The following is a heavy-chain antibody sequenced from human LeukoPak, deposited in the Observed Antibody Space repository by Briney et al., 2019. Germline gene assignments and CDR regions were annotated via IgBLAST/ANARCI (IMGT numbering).Heavy chain of an antibody. J-gene: IGHJ4*02. CDR3: ARGWLADTTVVTPYNY. D-gene: IGHD4-23*01. CDR2: ISGSGGTT. Sequence: GGSLRLSCAASGFIFSNYAMSWVRQAPGKGLEWVSAISGSGGTTYYADSVKGRFTISRDNSKNTLYLQMNSLRAEDTAVYYCARGWLADTTVVTPYNYWGQGTLVTVSS. V-gene: IGHV3-23*01. CDR1: GFIFSNYA.